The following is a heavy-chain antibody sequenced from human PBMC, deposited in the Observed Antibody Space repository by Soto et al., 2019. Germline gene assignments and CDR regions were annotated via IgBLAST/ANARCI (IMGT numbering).Heavy chain of an antibody. CDR2: IYYSGST. CDR3: ARRSPGGGSGSYVRWFDP. J-gene: IGHJ5*02. Sequence: QLRLQESGPVLVKPSETLSLTCTVSGGSITSSSYYWGWMRQPPEKGLEWIGRIYYSGSTYYNSSLKSRVTISVDTYKNQFSLKLSSVAAADTAVYYCARRSPGGGSGSYVRWFDPWGQGTLVTVSS. CDR1: GGSITSSSYY. D-gene: IGHD3-10*01. V-gene: IGHV4-39*01.